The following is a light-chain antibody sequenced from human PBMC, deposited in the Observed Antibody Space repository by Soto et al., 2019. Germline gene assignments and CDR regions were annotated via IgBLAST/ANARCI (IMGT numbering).Light chain of an antibody. CDR3: QQSYSTTT. CDR2: TAS. Sequence: DIQMTQSPSSLSASVGDRVTITCRASQSISSYLNWYQQKPGKAPKLLLYTASSLQSGVPSRFGGSGSVTDFTLTISRLQPEDFATYYGQQSYSTTTFGGGTKVEIK. J-gene: IGKJ4*01. CDR1: QSISSY. V-gene: IGKV1-39*01.